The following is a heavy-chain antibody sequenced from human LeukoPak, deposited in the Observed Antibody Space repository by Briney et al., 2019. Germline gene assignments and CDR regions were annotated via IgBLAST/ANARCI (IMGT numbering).Heavy chain of an antibody. D-gene: IGHD3-16*02. CDR2: INHSGST. CDR3: ASTPRPARVWGSYRFDY. Sequence: SETLSLTCAVYGGSFSGYYWSWIRQSPGKGLEWIGEINHSGSTNYNPSLKSRVTISVDTSKNQFSLKLSSVTAADTAVYYCASTPRPARVWGSYRFDYWGQGTLVTVSS. CDR1: GGSFSGYY. V-gene: IGHV4-34*01. J-gene: IGHJ4*02.